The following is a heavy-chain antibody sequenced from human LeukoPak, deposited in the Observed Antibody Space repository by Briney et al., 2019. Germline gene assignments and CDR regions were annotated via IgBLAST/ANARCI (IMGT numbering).Heavy chain of an antibody. CDR1: GGSISSSSYY. CDR3: ARAYRDIVLMVYAPFDY. Sequence: SETLSLTCTVSGGSISSSSYYWGWIRQPPWKGLEWIGSIYYSGSTYYNPSLKSRVTISVDTSKNQFSLKLSSVTAADTAVYYCARAYRDIVLMVYAPFDYWGQGTLVTVSS. CDR2: IYYSGST. D-gene: IGHD2-8*01. V-gene: IGHV4-39*07. J-gene: IGHJ4*02.